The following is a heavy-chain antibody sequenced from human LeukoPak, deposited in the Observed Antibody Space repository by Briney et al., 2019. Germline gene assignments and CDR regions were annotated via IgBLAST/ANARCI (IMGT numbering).Heavy chain of an antibody. J-gene: IGHJ5*02. V-gene: IGHV3-48*01. Sequence: GGSLRLSCAASGFTFSIYTMNWVRQAPGKGLEWISYISTNSGTIWYADSVKGRFSISRDSSKNTLCLQMNSLRAEDTAVYYCGTGSGSGYPTNHWFHPWGQGTLVTVSS. CDR2: ISTNSGTI. D-gene: IGHD3-3*01. CDR3: GTGSGSGYPTNHWFHP. CDR1: GFTFSIYT.